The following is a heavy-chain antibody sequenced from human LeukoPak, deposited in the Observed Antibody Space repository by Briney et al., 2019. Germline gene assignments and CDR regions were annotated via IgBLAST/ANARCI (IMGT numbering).Heavy chain of an antibody. CDR1: GVSISSYY. Sequence: SETLSLTCTVSGVSISSYYWSWIRQPAGKGLEWIGRIYTSGSTNYNPSLKSRVTMSVDTSKNQFSLKLSSVTAADTAVYYCARGLTYYYDSSGEKAFDIWGQGKMVTVSS. J-gene: IGHJ3*02. CDR2: IYTSGST. V-gene: IGHV4-4*07. D-gene: IGHD3-22*01. CDR3: ARGLTYYYDSSGEKAFDI.